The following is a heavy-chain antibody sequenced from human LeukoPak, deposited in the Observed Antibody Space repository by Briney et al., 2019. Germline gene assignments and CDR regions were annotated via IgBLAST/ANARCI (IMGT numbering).Heavy chain of an antibody. CDR2: ISASGDTI. Sequence: GGSLRLSCAASGFTFRNYYMTWIRQAPGKGLEWVSYISASGDTIYYRDSVRGRFAISRDNAKNSLYLDMNTLKAEDTAVYYCARDPSWEILSYFDYWGQGTLVTVSS. V-gene: IGHV3-11*04. CDR1: GFTFRNYY. CDR3: ARDPSWEILSYFDY. J-gene: IGHJ4*02. D-gene: IGHD1-26*01.